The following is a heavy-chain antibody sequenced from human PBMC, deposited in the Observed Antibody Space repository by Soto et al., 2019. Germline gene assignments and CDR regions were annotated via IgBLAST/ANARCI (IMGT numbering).Heavy chain of an antibody. D-gene: IGHD6-6*01. Sequence: PSETLSLTCTVSSASISSGGYHWSWIRQHPGKGLELIGYIHYTGSTYYNPSLKSRLTISVDTSKNQFSLRLSSVTAADTAVYYCARDSAIAARAFDIWGRGTMVTGSS. CDR3: ARDSAIAARAFDI. J-gene: IGHJ3*02. CDR1: SASISSGGYH. CDR2: IHYTGST. V-gene: IGHV4-31*03.